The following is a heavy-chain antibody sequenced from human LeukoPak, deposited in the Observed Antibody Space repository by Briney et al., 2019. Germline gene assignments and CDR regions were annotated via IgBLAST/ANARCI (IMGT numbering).Heavy chain of an antibody. CDR3: ARDGLYYYGMDV. V-gene: IGHV4-59*01. CDR1: GGSFSGYY. Sequence: SETLSLTCAVYGGSFSGYYWSWIRQPPGKGLEWIGYIYYSGSTNYNPSLKSRVTISVDTSKNQFSLKLSSVTAADTAVYYCARDGLYYYGMDVWGKGTTVTVSS. J-gene: IGHJ6*04. CDR2: IYYSGST.